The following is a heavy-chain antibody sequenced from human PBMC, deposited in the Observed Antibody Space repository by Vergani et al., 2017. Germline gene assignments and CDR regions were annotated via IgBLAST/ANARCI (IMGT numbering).Heavy chain of an antibody. D-gene: IGHD3-3*01. CDR3: AREGDVWSGRNYYYGMDV. CDR2: ISSSSSYI. J-gene: IGHJ6*02. V-gene: IGHV3-21*01. CDR1: GFTFSSYS. Sequence: EVQLVESGGGLVKPGGSLRLSCAASGFTFSSYSMNWVRQAPGKGLEWVSSISSSSSYIYYADSVKGRFTISRDNAKNSLYLQMNSLRAEDTAVYYCAREGDVWSGRNYYYGMDVWGQGTTVTVSS.